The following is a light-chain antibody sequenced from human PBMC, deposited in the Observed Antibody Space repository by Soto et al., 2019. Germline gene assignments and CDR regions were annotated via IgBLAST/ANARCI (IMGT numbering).Light chain of an antibody. CDR1: QSVSRTY. V-gene: IGKV3-20*01. J-gene: IGKJ1*01. CDR2: ATS. CDR3: QQYGRSGT. Sequence: EIVLTQSPGTLSLSPGERATLSCRASQSVSRTYLAWYQQKPGQAPRLLIYATSSRATGIPDRFSGSGSGTDFTLTISRLEPEDFAVYYCQQYGRSGTFGQGTKVDI.